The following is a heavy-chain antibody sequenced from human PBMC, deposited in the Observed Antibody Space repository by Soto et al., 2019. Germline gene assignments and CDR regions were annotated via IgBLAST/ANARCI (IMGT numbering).Heavy chain of an antibody. V-gene: IGHV3-21*01. CDR1: GFTFSSYS. CDR2: ISSSSSYI. Sequence: EVQLVESGGGLVKPGGSLSLSCAASGFTFSSYSMNWVRQAPGKGLEWVSSISSSSSYIYYADSVKGRFTISRDNAKNSLYLQMNSLRAEDTAVYYCARETSTVPEHRYYYYGMDVWGQGTTVTVSS. CDR3: ARETSTVPEHRYYYYGMDV. J-gene: IGHJ6*02. D-gene: IGHD6-19*01.